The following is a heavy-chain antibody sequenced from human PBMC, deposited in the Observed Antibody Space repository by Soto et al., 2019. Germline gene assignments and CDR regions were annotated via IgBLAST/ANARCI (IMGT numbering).Heavy chain of an antibody. Sequence: EVQLVESGGGLVQPGGSRRLSCAASGFTFSNYWMYWVRQAPGKGLVWVSRTNSDGSTSSYADSVKGRFTISRDNAKTTLYLQMNSLRAEDTAVYYCARGDCVGGSCYSLAGSFYYYMDVWGKGTTVTVFS. V-gene: IGHV3-74*01. J-gene: IGHJ6*03. CDR1: GFTFSNYW. D-gene: IGHD2-15*01. CDR3: ARGDCVGGSCYSLAGSFYYYMDV. CDR2: TNSDGSTS.